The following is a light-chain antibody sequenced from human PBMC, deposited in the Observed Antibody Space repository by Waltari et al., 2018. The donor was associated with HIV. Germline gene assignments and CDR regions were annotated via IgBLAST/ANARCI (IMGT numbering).Light chain of an antibody. Sequence: QPVLTPSSSASASLASSVKLTCTLTSGHSSYIITWHQKQQGKAPRYVMKVEGSGRFNKGSGVPDRFSGSSSAADRYLTMFNFQSEDEADYYCETWDSDIRVFGGGTKLTVL. J-gene: IGLJ2*01. CDR1: SGHSSYI. CDR2: VEGSGRF. V-gene: IGLV4-60*03. CDR3: ETWDSDIRV.